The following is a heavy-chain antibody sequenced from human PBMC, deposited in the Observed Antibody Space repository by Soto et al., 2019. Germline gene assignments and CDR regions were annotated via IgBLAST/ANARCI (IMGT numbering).Heavy chain of an antibody. CDR2: IIPIFGTA. CDR3: AGRGYCSSTSCYDYYYGMDV. D-gene: IGHD2-2*01. J-gene: IGHJ6*02. V-gene: IGHV1-69*13. CDR1: GCTFSSYA. Sequence: ASVKVSCKASGCTFSSYAISWVRQAPGQGLEWMGGIIPIFGTANYAQKFQGRVTITADESTSTAYMELSSLRSEDTAVYYCAGRGYCSSTSCYDYYYGMDVWGQGTTVTVSS.